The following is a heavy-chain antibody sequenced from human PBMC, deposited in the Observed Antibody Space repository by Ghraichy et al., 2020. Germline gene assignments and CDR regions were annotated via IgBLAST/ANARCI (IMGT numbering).Heavy chain of an antibody. J-gene: IGHJ5*02. V-gene: IGHV4-34*01. CDR1: GGSFSGYY. Sequence: SETLSLTCAVYGGSFSGYYWSWIRQPPGKGLEWIGEINHSGSTNYNPSLKSRVTISVDTSKNQFSLKLSSVTAADMAVYYCARRVIVGAIAAWFDPWGQGTLVTVSS. CDR2: INHSGST. D-gene: IGHD1-26*01. CDR3: ARRVIVGAIAAWFDP.